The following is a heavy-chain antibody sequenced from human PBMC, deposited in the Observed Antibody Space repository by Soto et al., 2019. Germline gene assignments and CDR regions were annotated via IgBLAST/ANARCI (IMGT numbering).Heavy chain of an antibody. CDR1: GGTFSSYA. CDR3: ASGLGYCSSTSCQTEMYFDY. D-gene: IGHD2-2*01. J-gene: IGHJ4*02. Sequence: QVQLVQSGAEVKKPGSSVKVSCKASGGTFSSYAISWVRQAPGQGLEWMGGIIPIFGTANYAQKFQGRVTITADKSTSTVYMELSSLRSEDTAVYYCASGLGYCSSTSCQTEMYFDYWGQGTLVTVSS. V-gene: IGHV1-69*06. CDR2: IIPIFGTA.